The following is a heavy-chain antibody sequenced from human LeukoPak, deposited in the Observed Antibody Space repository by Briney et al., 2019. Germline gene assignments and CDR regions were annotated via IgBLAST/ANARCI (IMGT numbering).Heavy chain of an antibody. CDR2: ISIDVGST. J-gene: IGHJ6*03. CDR3: AKDRLNGYMDV. D-gene: IGHD3-16*01. V-gene: IGHV3-23*01. Sequence: GGSLRLSCAVSGFTFSNYAMTWVRQAPGKGLEWVSGISIDVGSTYYADSVKGRFTISRDNSKNTLYLQMNSLRVEDTAVYYCAKDRLNGYMDVWGQGTAVTISS. CDR1: GFTFSNYA.